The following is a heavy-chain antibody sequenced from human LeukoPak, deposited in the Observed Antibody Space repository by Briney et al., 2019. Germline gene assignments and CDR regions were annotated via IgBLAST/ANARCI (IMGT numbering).Heavy chain of an antibody. CDR1: GFNFHNFA. CDR2: ISNDERNK. V-gene: IGHV3-30*04. CDR3: ARPRRMYGSGSYAFDL. J-gene: IGHJ3*01. Sequence: GGSLRLSCEASGFNFHNFAMHWVRQAPGKGLEWVAVISNDERNKYYTDSVKGRFTISRDNAKNSLYLQMNSLRAEDTAVYYCARPRRMYGSGSYAFDLWGQGTMVTVSS. D-gene: IGHD3-10*01.